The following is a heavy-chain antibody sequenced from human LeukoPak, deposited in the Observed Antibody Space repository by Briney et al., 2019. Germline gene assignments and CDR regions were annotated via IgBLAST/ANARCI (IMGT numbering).Heavy chain of an antibody. D-gene: IGHD6-6*01. CDR3: AREVGSSSEEY. Sequence: GGSLRLSCATSGFTFSSSWMSWVRQAPGRGLECVANIKEDGREKYYVDSVKGRFTISRDNDKNSLYLQMNSLRAEDTAVYYCAREVGSSSEEYWGQGTLVTVSS. CDR1: GFTFSSSW. J-gene: IGHJ4*02. CDR2: IKEDGREK. V-gene: IGHV3-7*03.